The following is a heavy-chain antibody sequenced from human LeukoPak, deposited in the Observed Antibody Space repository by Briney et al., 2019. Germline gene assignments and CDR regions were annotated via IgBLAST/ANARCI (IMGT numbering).Heavy chain of an antibody. Sequence: PSETLSLTCAVSGYSISRGYYWGWIRQPPGKGLEGIGSIYHSGSTYYSPSLKSRSPISVDTSTNQFSLKLSSVTAADTAVYYCARDPTAEYYFDYWGQGNLVTVSS. D-gene: IGHD4-17*01. CDR2: IYHSGST. J-gene: IGHJ4*02. CDR3: ARDPTAEYYFDY. CDR1: GYSISRGYY. V-gene: IGHV4-38-2*02.